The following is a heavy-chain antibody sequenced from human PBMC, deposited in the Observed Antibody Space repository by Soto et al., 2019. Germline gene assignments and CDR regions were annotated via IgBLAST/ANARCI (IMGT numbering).Heavy chain of an antibody. CDR3: AKGRPYYYDSSGLNNDY. Sequence: HPGGSLRLSCAASGFTFSSYAMSWVRQAPGKGLEWVSAISGSGGSTYYADSVKGRFTISRDNSKNTLYLQMNSLRAEDTAVYYCAKGRPYYYDSSGLNNDYWGQGTLVTVSS. D-gene: IGHD3-22*01. CDR2: ISGSGGST. CDR1: GFTFSSYA. V-gene: IGHV3-23*01. J-gene: IGHJ4*02.